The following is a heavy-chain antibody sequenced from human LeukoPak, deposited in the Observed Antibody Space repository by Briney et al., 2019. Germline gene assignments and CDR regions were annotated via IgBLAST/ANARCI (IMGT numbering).Heavy chain of an antibody. CDR1: GGSISSYY. J-gene: IGHJ4*02. D-gene: IGHD6-19*01. Sequence: SETLSLTCTVSGGSISSYYWSWIRQPAGKGLEWMGRIYTSGSTNYNPSLKSRVTMSVDTSKNQFSLKLSSVTAADTAVYYCARVHSSGWYFDYWGQGTLVTASS. CDR2: IYTSGST. CDR3: ARVHSSGWYFDY. V-gene: IGHV4-4*07.